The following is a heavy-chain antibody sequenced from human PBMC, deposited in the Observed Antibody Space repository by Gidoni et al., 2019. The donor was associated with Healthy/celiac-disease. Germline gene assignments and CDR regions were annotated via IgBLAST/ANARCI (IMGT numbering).Heavy chain of an antibody. CDR1: GFTFSSYG. CDR3: ARDPQYYDSSGYTNDAFDI. J-gene: IGHJ3*02. V-gene: IGHV3-30*03. D-gene: IGHD3-22*01. CDR2: ISYDGSNK. Sequence: QVQLVESGGGVVQPGRSLRLSCAASGFTFSSYGMHWVRQAPGKGLEWVAVISYDGSNKYYADSVKGRFTISRDNSKNTLYLQMNSLRAEDTAVYYCARDPQYYDSSGYTNDAFDIWGQGTMVTVSS.